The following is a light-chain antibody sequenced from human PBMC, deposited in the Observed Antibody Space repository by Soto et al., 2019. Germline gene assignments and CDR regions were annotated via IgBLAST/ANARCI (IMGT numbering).Light chain of an antibody. CDR3: NSMTISSTSRYV. Sequence: QSALTQPAAVSGSPGESITISCTGTTSDIGTYNYVSWFQQYSGKAPKLLIYEVNNRPSGVSNRVSGSKSGNSASLTISGLQAEDEADYYCNSMTISSTSRYVFGTGTKLTVL. V-gene: IGLV2-14*01. CDR2: EVN. J-gene: IGLJ1*01. CDR1: TSDIGTYNY.